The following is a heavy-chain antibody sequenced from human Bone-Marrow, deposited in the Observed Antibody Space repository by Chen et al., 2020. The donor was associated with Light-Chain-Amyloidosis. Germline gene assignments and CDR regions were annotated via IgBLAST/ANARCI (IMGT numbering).Heavy chain of an antibody. CDR1: GFTFDVSA. J-gene: IGHJ5*02. V-gene: IGHV3-9*01. CDR2: ISWNSGSI. CDR3: AKDIIPAATGGWNWFDP. Sequence: EVQLVESGGGLVQPGRSLRLSCAASGFTFDVSAMHWVRQAPGKGLEWVSGISWNSGSIGYADSVKGRFTISRDNAKNSLYLQMNSLRAEDTALYYCAKDIIPAATGGWNWFDPWGQGTLVTVSS. D-gene: IGHD2-2*01.